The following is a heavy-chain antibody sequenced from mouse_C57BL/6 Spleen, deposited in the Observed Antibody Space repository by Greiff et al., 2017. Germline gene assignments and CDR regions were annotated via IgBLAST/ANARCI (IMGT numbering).Heavy chain of an antibody. CDR1: GYAFSSYW. V-gene: IGHV1-80*01. CDR3: AGTGYGNSFDY. D-gene: IGHD2-10*02. CDR2: IYPGDGDT. J-gene: IGHJ2*01. Sequence: QVQLKESGAELVKPGASVKISCKASGYAFSSYWMNWVKQRPGKGLEWIGQIYPGDGDTNYNGKFKGKATLTADKSSSTAYMQLSSLASEDSAVYFCAGTGYGNSFDYWGQGTTLTVSS.